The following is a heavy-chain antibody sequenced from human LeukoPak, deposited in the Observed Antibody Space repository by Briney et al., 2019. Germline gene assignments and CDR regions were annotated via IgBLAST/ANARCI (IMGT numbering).Heavy chain of an antibody. V-gene: IGHV5-51*01. D-gene: IGHD6-6*01. Sequence: GESLKISCKGSGYSFISYWIGWVRQMPGKGLEWMGIIYPGDSDTRYSPSFQGQVTISADKSISTAYLQWSSLKASDTAMYYCARRGPGSSSSSAGPESIKYYYYGMDVWGQGTTVTVSS. CDR3: ARRGPGSSSSSAGPESIKYYYYGMDV. CDR1: GYSFISYW. CDR2: IYPGDSDT. J-gene: IGHJ6*02.